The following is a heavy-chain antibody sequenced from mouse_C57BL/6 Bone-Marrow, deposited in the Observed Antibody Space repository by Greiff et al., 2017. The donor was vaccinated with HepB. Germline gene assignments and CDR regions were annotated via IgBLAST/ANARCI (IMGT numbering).Heavy chain of an antibody. V-gene: IGHV3-1*01. D-gene: IGHD2-3*01. CDR1: GYSITSGYD. J-gene: IGHJ4*01. Sequence: EVQLQESGPGMVKPSQSLSLTCTATGYSITSGYDWHWIRHFPGNKLEWMGYISYSGSTNYNPSLKSRISITHDTSKNHFFLKLNSVTTEDTATYYCARGAGDGYPYYAMDYWGQGTSVTVSS. CDR3: ARGAGDGYPYYAMDY. CDR2: ISYSGST.